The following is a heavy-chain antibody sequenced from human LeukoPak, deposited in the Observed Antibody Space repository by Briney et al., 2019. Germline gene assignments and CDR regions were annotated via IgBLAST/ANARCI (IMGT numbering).Heavy chain of an antibody. CDR2: IKQDGSEK. V-gene: IGHV3-7*01. CDR3: ARATEYYDFWSGCSYAFDI. D-gene: IGHD3-3*01. J-gene: IGHJ3*02. Sequence: GGSLRLSCAASGFTFSSYWMSWVRQAPGKGLEWVANIKQDGSEKYYVDSVKGRFTISRDNAKNSLYLQMNSLRAEDTAVYYCARATEYYDFWSGCSYAFDIWGQETMVTVSS. CDR1: GFTFSSYW.